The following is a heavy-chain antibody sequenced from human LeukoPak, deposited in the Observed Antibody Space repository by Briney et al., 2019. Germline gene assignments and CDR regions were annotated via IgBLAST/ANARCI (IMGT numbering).Heavy chain of an antibody. CDR3: AKDPSVDSSGYRSMYFQH. Sequence: GRSLRLSCAASGFTFSGYGMHWVRQAPGKGLEWVAVIWYDGSNKYYADSVKGRFTISRDNSKNTLYLQMNSLRAEDTAVYYCAKDPSVDSSGYRSMYFQHWGQGTLVTVSS. CDR2: IWYDGSNK. V-gene: IGHV3-33*06. CDR1: GFTFSGYG. J-gene: IGHJ1*01. D-gene: IGHD3-22*01.